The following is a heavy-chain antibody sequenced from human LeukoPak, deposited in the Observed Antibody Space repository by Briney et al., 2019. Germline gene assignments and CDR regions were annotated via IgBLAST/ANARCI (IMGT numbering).Heavy chain of an antibody. V-gene: IGHV4-34*01. CDR2: INHSGST. CDR1: GGSFSDYY. CDR3: ASAEMRELLLHDAFDI. J-gene: IGHJ3*02. D-gene: IGHD1-26*01. Sequence: PSETLSLTCAVYGGSFSDYYWSWIRQPPGKGLEWIGEINHSGSTNYNPSLKSRATISVDTSKNQFSLKLSSVTAADTAVYYCASAEMRELLLHDAFDIWGQGTMVTVSS.